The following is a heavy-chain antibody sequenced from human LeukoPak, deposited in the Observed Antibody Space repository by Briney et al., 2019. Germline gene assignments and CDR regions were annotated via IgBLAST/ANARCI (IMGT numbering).Heavy chain of an antibody. CDR3: ARGPPNWGYDY. CDR1: GYTFTIFH. D-gene: IGHD7-27*01. CDR2: INPSDGST. J-gene: IGHJ4*02. V-gene: IGHV1-46*01. Sequence: GASVKVSCKASGYTFTIFHIHWVRQAPGQGLEWMGMINPSDGSTNYAQKFQGRVTMTRSTSMSTAYMELSSLRSEDTAVYYCARGPPNWGYDYWGQGTLVTVSS.